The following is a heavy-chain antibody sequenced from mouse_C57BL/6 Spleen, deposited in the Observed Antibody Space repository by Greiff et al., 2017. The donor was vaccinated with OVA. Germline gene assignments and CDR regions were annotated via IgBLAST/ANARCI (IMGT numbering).Heavy chain of an antibody. Sequence: EVQLQQSGGGLVKPGGSLKLSCAASGFTFSSYAMSWVRQTPEKRLEWVATISDGGSYTYYPDNVKGRFTISRDNAKNNLYLQMSHLKSEDTAMYYCAREGYYAMDYWGQGTSVTVSS. CDR1: GFTFSSYA. V-gene: IGHV5-4*01. CDR2: ISDGGSYT. CDR3: AREGYYAMDY. J-gene: IGHJ4*01.